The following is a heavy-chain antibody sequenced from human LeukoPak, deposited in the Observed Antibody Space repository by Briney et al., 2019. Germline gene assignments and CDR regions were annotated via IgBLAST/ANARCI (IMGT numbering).Heavy chain of an antibody. J-gene: IGHJ4*02. D-gene: IGHD4-17*01. CDR1: GFTFDDYA. CDR3: AKEVYGDRGKFDY. Sequence: GGSLRLSCAASGFTFDDYAMHWVRHAPGKGLEWVSGISWNSGSIVYADSVKGRFTISRDNAKNSLYLQMNSLRAEDTALYYCAKEVYGDRGKFDYWGQGTLVTVSS. CDR2: ISWNSGSI. V-gene: IGHV3-9*01.